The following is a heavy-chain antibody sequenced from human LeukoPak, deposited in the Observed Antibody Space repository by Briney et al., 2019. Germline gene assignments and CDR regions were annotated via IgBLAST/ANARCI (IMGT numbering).Heavy chain of an antibody. V-gene: IGHV4-59*01. Sequence: SETLSLTCNVSGVSISGYYWSWIRQPPGKGLEWIGYIYYSGSTNDNPSLKGRVTISVDTSKNQFSLNLRSVTAADTAVYYCARTYSNYYFDYWGQGTLVTVSS. CDR3: ARTYSNYYFDY. J-gene: IGHJ4*02. D-gene: IGHD4-11*01. CDR1: GVSISGYY. CDR2: IYYSGST.